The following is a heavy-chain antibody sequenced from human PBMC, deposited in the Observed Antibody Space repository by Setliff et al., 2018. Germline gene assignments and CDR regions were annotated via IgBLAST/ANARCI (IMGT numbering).Heavy chain of an antibody. Sequence: PSETLSLTCTVSGGSFSTYYWSWIRQAPGKGPAWIGHVYYSGAANYNPSLKSRVTVSVDTSKNQFSLRLISVTAADTAVYYCARGGTFRYFDYWGQGTPVTVSS. D-gene: IGHD5-12*01. CDR1: GGSFSTYY. V-gene: IGHV4-59*01. J-gene: IGHJ4*02. CDR3: ARGGTFRYFDY. CDR2: VYYSGAA.